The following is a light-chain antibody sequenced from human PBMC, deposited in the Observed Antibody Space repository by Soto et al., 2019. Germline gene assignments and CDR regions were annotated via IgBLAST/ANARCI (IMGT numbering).Light chain of an antibody. CDR1: QFIHTW. Sequence: DILMSQSPSSLSASVGDKVIITCRASQFIHTWLAWYQQRSGEGPKLLISGASTLESGVPSRFSGSGSGTDFTLTIAGLQPEDFATYYCQQTNSFPRTFGQGTKVDIK. V-gene: IGKV1-12*01. CDR2: GAS. CDR3: QQTNSFPRT. J-gene: IGKJ2*01.